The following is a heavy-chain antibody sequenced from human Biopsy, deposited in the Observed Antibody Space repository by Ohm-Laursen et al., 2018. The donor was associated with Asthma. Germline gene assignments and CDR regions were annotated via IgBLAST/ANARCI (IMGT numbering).Heavy chain of an antibody. D-gene: IGHD3-3*01. CDR3: AKRRGYSDLTDFDH. CDR2: VSYDGGVA. V-gene: IGHV3-30*18. Sequence: SLRLPCTASGFVFRSHAMHWVRQAPGKGLEWVAVVSYDGGVAHYADSMKGRFTISRDNAKSTLYLQMNRLRTDDTAVYFCAKRRGYSDLTDFDHWGQGTLATVSS. J-gene: IGHJ4*02. CDR1: GFVFRSHA.